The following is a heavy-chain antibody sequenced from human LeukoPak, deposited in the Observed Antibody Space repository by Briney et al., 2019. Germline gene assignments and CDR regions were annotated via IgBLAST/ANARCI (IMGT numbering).Heavy chain of an antibody. Sequence: PGGSLRLSCEASGFTFRSFAMSWVRQAPGKGLEWVSSISSSGTTIYYADSVKGRFTISRDNAKNSLFLQMSSLRAEDTAVYYCARMGSVTSGYYWGYYYYGMDVWGQGTTVPVSS. V-gene: IGHV3-48*04. CDR3: ARMGSVTSGYYWGYYYYGMDV. CDR1: GFTFRSFA. CDR2: ISSSGTTI. J-gene: IGHJ6*02. D-gene: IGHD3-22*01.